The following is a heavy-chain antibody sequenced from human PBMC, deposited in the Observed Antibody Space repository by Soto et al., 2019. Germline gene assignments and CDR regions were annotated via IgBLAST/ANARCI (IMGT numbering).Heavy chain of an antibody. CDR1: GFTFSSYG. CDR3: AKLIPGVTKNWFDP. J-gene: IGHJ5*02. V-gene: IGHV3-30*18. CDR2: ISYDGSNK. Sequence: QVQLVESGGGVVQPGRSLRLSCAASGFTFSSYGMHWVRQAPGKGLEWVAVISYDGSNKYYADSVKGRFTISRDNSKNTLYLQMNSLRAEDTAVYYCAKLIPGVTKNWFDPWGQGTLVTVSS. D-gene: IGHD4-17*01.